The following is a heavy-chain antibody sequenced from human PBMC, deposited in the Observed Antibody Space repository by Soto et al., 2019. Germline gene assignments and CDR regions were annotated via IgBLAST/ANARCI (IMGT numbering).Heavy chain of an antibody. V-gene: IGHV2-5*02. J-gene: IGHJ4*02. CDR3: AHVFTSLAPFDS. CDR1: GFSLSTSGVG. CDR2: IYWDEDK. D-gene: IGHD3-10*02. Sequence: QITLKESGPTLVKPTQTLTLTCTFSGFSLSTSGVGVGWIRQPPGKALEWLGFIYWDEDKRYSPSLKSRLTSXKXNSKSQVVLTMTNMDPVDTATYSCAHVFTSLAPFDSWGQGTLVTVSA.